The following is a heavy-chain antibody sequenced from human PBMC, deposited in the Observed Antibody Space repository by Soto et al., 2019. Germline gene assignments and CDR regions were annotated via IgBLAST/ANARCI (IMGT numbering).Heavy chain of an antibody. V-gene: IGHV3-30*18. J-gene: IGHJ6*02. Sequence: QVQLVESGGGVVQPGRSLRLSCAASGFTFSSYGMHWVRQAPGKGLEWVAVISYDGSNKYYADSVKGRFTISRDNSKNTLYLQMYSLRAEDTAVYYCAKELGTSSSWYYYDYGFDVWGQGTTVTVSS. CDR3: AKELGTSSSWYYYDYGFDV. CDR1: GFTFSSYG. D-gene: IGHD6-13*01. CDR2: ISYDGSNK.